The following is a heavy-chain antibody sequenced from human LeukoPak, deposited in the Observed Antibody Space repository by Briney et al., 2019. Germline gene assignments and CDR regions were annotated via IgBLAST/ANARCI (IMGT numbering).Heavy chain of an antibody. CDR2: INHSGST. J-gene: IGHJ4*02. Sequence: SETLSLTCAVYGGSFSGYYWSWIRQPPGKGLEWIGEINHSGSTNYNPSLKSRVTISVDTSKNQFSLKLSSVTAADTAVYYRARGGNIYDILTGYYSPYYFDYWGQGTLVTVSS. V-gene: IGHV4-34*01. CDR1: GGSFSGYY. CDR3: ARGGNIYDILTGYYSPYYFDY. D-gene: IGHD3-9*01.